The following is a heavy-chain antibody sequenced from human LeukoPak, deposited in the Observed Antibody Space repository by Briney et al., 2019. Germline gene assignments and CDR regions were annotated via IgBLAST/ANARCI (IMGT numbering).Heavy chain of an antibody. Sequence: SGTLSLTCAVSGGSISSNNWWSWVRQAPGKGLEWIGEIYHRGSTNYNPSLKSRVTISVDTSKNQCSLILSSVTAADTAVYYCARVSTGWYQSFFDYWGQGTLVTVSS. D-gene: IGHD6-19*01. CDR2: IYHRGST. J-gene: IGHJ4*02. CDR3: ARVSTGWYQSFFDY. CDR1: GGSISSNNW. V-gene: IGHV4-4*02.